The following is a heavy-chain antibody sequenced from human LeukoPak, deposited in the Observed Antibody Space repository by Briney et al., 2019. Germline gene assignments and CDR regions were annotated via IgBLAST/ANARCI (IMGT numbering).Heavy chain of an antibody. CDR2: INHNGNVN. CDR3: ARGGGLDV. J-gene: IGHJ6*02. V-gene: IGHV3-7*03. CDR1: GFTFSSYW. D-gene: IGHD3-16*01. Sequence: GGSLKLSCAASGFTFSSYWMNWACQAPGKGLEWVASINHNGNVNYYVDSVKGRFTISRDNAKNSLYLQMSNLRAEDTAVYFCARGGGLDVWGQGATVTVSS.